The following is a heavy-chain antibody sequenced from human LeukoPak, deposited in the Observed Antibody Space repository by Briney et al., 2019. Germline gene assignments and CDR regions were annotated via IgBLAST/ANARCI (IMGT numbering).Heavy chain of an antibody. CDR3: AIQIIAAAGPGRDY. V-gene: IGHV6-1*01. D-gene: IGHD6-13*01. Sequence: SQTLSLTCAISGDSVSSNSASWNWIRQSPSRGLEWLGRTYYRSKWNSDYAVSVKSRITINPDTSKNQFSLHLESVTPEDTAVYYCAIQIIAAAGPGRDYWGQGTLVTVSS. CDR2: TYYRSKWNS. J-gene: IGHJ4*02. CDR1: GDSVSSNSAS.